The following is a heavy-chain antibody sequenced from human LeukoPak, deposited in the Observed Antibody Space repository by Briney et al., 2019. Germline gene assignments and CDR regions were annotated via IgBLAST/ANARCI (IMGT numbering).Heavy chain of an antibody. CDR1: GGTFSSYA. CDR3: ARGRPIAAAGTD. D-gene: IGHD6-13*01. J-gene: IGHJ4*02. V-gene: IGHV1-69*05. CDR2: IIPIFGTA. Sequence: SVKVSCKASGGTFSSYAISWVRQAPGQGLEWMGGIIPIFGTANYAQKFQGRVTITTDESTSTAYMELSSLRSEDTAVYYWARGRPIAAAGTDWGQGTLVTVSS.